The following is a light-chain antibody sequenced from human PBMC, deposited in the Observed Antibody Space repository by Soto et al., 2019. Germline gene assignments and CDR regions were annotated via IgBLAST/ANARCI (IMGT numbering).Light chain of an antibody. CDR2: AAS. Sequence: DIQMTQSPSSLSASVGDEVTITCRASQTIMTYLNWYQLKPGKPPRLLIYAASSLQSGVPSRFSGSGSGTDFTLTISSLQPEDFATYYCQQSYNTPPITFGQGTRLENK. CDR1: QTIMTY. V-gene: IGKV1-39*01. CDR3: QQSYNTPPIT. J-gene: IGKJ5*01.